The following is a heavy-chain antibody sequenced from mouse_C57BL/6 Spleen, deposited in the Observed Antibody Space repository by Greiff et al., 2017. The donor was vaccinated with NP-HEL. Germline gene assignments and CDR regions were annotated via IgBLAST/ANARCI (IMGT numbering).Heavy chain of an antibody. Sequence: VQGVESGPELVKPGASVKISCKASGYAFSSSWMNWVKQRPGKGLEWIGRSYPGDGDTNYTGKFKGKATMTADTSSSTAYMQLSSLTSEDSAVYYCARGSSYVGYAMDYWGQGTSVTVSS. CDR1: GYAFSSSW. CDR3: ARGSSYVGYAMDY. CDR2: SYPGDGDT. V-gene: IGHV1-82*01. D-gene: IGHD1-1*01. J-gene: IGHJ4*01.